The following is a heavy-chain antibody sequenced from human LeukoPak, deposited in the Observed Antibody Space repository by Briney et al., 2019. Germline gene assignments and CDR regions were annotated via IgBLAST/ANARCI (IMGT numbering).Heavy chain of an antibody. Sequence: PGGSLRLSCAASGFTFSSYSMNWVRQAPGKGLEWVSSISSSSSYIYYADSVKGRFTISRDNAKNTLYLQMNSLRAEDTAVYYCAKGYQLLDYFDYWGQGTLVTVSS. CDR2: ISSSSSYI. CDR1: GFTFSSYS. D-gene: IGHD2-2*01. J-gene: IGHJ4*02. CDR3: AKGYQLLDYFDY. V-gene: IGHV3-21*01.